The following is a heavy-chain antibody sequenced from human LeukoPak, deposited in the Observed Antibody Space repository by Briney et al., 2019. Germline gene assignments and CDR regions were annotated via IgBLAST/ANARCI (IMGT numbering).Heavy chain of an antibody. D-gene: IGHD6-6*01. V-gene: IGHV4-59*12. CDR3: ARGQGIAARRGLGY. J-gene: IGHJ4*02. CDR2: IYYSGST. CDR1: GGSISSYY. Sequence: PSETLSLTCTVSGGSISSYYWSWIRQPPGKGLEWIGYIYYSGSTNYNPSLKSRVTISVDTSKNQFSLKLSSVTAADTAVYYCARGQGIAARRGLGYWGQGTLVTVSS.